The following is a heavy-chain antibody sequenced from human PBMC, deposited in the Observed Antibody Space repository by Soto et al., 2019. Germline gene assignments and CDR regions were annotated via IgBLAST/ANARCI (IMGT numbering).Heavy chain of an antibody. D-gene: IGHD3-10*01. CDR2: SFPGDSDT. J-gene: IGHJ6*02. Sequence: GESLKISCKGSGYSFSNYWIGWVRQMPGKVLEWMGISFPGDSDTRYSPSFQGQVTISADKSISTAYLQWSSLKASDTAMYYCARILVRGVITYSRDYHGMDVWGQGTTVTVS. V-gene: IGHV5-51*01. CDR1: GYSFSNYW. CDR3: ARILVRGVITYSRDYHGMDV.